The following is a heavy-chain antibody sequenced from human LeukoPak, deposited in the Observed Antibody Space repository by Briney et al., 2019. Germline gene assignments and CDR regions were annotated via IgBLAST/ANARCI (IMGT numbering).Heavy chain of an antibody. CDR2: INAGNGNT. CDR1: GYTFTSYA. V-gene: IGHV1-3*01. Sequence: ASVKVSCKASGYTFTSYAMHWVRQAPGRRLEWMGWINAGNGNTKYSQKFQGRVTITRDTSASTAYMELSSLRSEDTAVYYCARGHDSSGYYFPVHAFDIWGQGTMVTVSS. J-gene: IGHJ3*02. CDR3: ARGHDSSGYYFPVHAFDI. D-gene: IGHD3-22*01.